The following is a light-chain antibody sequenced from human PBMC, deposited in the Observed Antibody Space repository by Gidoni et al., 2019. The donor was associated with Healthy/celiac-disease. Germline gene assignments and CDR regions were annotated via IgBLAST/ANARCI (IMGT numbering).Light chain of an antibody. CDR1: QSVLYSCHNTNY. Sequence: DIVVTQSTDSLSVCRGERATINGKSSQSVLYSCHNTNYLAWYQQQPGQPPKLLLYWASTRESGVPDPFSSSGSGTAFTLPISSLQAEDVSVSYCQQYYSTPPVTFGQGTKLEIK. CDR3: QQYYSTPPVT. CDR2: WAS. J-gene: IGKJ2*01. V-gene: IGKV4-1*01.